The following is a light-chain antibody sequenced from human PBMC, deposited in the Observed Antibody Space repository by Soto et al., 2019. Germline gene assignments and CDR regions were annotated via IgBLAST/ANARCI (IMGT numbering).Light chain of an antibody. CDR3: QHYNSYSEV. CDR2: KAS. Sequence: DIQMTQSPSTLSGSVGDRVTITCRASQTISSWLAWYQQKPGKAPKLLIYKASTLKSGVPSRFSGSGSGTEFTLTISSLQPDYFATYYCQHYNSYSEVFGQGTKVERK. V-gene: IGKV1-5*03. CDR1: QTISSW. J-gene: IGKJ1*01.